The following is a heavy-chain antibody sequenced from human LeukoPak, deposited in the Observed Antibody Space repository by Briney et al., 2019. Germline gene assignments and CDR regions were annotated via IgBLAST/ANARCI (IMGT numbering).Heavy chain of an antibody. Sequence: GSLRLSCAASGFTFSSYSMNWVRQAPGKGLEWVSSISSSSSYIYYAVSVKGRFTISRDNAKNSLYLQMNSLRAEDTAVYYCARDVGGDYYFDYWGQGTLVTVSS. V-gene: IGHV3-21*01. J-gene: IGHJ4*02. D-gene: IGHD2-21*02. CDR3: ARDVGGDYYFDY. CDR1: GFTFSSYS. CDR2: ISSSSSYI.